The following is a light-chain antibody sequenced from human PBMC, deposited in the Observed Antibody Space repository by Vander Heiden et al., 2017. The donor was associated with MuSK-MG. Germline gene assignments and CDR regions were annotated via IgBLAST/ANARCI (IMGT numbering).Light chain of an antibody. CDR1: SSNIGAGYD. V-gene: IGLV1-40*01. CDR3: QSYDTSVSGFVV. CDR2: NND. Sequence: QSVLTQPPSVSGAPGQTVTISCTGSSSNIGAGYDVHWYQKFPGTAPNLLIFNNDNRPSGVPGRFSGSKSGTSASLAITGLQAEDEADYYCQSYDTSVSGFVVFGGGTRLAVL. J-gene: IGLJ2*01.